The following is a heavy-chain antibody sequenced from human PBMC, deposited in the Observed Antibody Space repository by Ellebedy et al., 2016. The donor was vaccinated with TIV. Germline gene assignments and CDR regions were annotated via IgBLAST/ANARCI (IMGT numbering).Heavy chain of an antibody. CDR2: INPNSGDT. D-gene: IGHD5-24*01. CDR1: GYTFTAYY. V-gene: IGHV1-2*02. J-gene: IGHJ5*02. CDR3: ARVGRATSKRDGYNLNWFDP. Sequence: AASVKVSCKASGYTFTAYYMHWVRQAPGQGLEWMGWINPNSGDTNYVQKFQGRVTMTRGTSISTAYMELSRLRSDDTAVYYCARVGRATSKRDGYNLNWFDPWGQGTLVTVSS.